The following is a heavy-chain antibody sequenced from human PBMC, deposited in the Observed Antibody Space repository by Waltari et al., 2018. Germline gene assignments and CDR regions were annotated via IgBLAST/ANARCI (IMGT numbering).Heavy chain of an antibody. V-gene: IGHV1-69*13. D-gene: IGHD5-12*01. J-gene: IGHJ2*01. CDR3: AKGAYSGYNLYWYFDL. CDR1: GGTFSSYA. Sequence: QVQLVQSGAEVKKPGSSVKVSCKASGGTFSSYAISWVRQAPGQGLEWMGRVNPICGTANYAQKFQGRVTITADKSTSTAYMELSSLRSEDTAVYYCAKGAYSGYNLYWYFDLWGRSTVVTVSS. CDR2: VNPICGTA.